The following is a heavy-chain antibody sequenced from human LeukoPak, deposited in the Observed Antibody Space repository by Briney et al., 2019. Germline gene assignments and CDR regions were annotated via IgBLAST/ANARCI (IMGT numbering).Heavy chain of an antibody. V-gene: IGHV1-8*01. CDR2: MNPNSGNT. Sequence: GASVKVSCKASGYTFTSYDINWVRQATGQGLEWMGWMNPNSGNTGYAQKLQGRVTMTRNPSISTAYMEMSSLRSEDTGVYYCARGWEAVAGTDYWGQGTLVTVSS. CDR3: ARGWEAVAGTDY. CDR1: GYTFTSYD. J-gene: IGHJ4*02. D-gene: IGHD6-19*01.